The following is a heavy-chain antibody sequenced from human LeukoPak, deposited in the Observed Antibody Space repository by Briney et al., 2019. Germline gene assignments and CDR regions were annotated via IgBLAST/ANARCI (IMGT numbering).Heavy chain of an antibody. CDR3: AKDRWGGVAVAPDY. CDR1: GFTFSSYS. D-gene: IGHD6-19*01. V-gene: IGHV3-23*01. J-gene: IGHJ4*02. Sequence: GGSLRLSCAASGFTFSSYSMSWVRQAPGKGLEWVSSISGSGGRIDYADSVKGRFTISRDNSKNTLSLQMNSLTAEDTAVYYCAKDRWGGVAVAPDYWGQGTLVTVSS. CDR2: ISGSGGRI.